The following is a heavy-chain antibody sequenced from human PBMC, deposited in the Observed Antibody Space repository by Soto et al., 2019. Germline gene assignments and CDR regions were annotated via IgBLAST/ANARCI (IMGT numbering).Heavy chain of an antibody. V-gene: IGHV4-31*03. CDR1: GGSISSGGYY. J-gene: IGHJ6*02. CDR3: ASGGLGYCSGGSCYSAELSRYYYGMDV. Sequence: QVQLQESGPGLVKPSQTLSLTCTVSGGSISSGGYYWSWIRQHPGKGLEWIGYIYYSGSTYYNPSLKSRVAPPVDASKTPSALELSSVTAADTAVYYCASGGLGYCSGGSCYSAELSRYYYGMDVWGQGTTVTVSS. D-gene: IGHD2-15*01. CDR2: IYYSGST.